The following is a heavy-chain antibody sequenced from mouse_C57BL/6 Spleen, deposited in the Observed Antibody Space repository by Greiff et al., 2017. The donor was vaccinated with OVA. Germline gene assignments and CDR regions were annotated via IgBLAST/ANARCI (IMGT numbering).Heavy chain of an antibody. Sequence: VKLQESGPGLVQPSQSLSITCTVSGFSLTSYGVHWVRQSPGKGLEWLGVIWSGGSTDYNAAFISRLSISKDNSKSQVFFKMNSLQADDTAIYYCARNHGSPNYYAMDYWGQGTSVTVSS. CDR2: IWSGGST. V-gene: IGHV2-2*01. J-gene: IGHJ4*01. CDR3: ARNHGSPNYYAMDY. D-gene: IGHD1-1*01. CDR1: GFSLTSYG.